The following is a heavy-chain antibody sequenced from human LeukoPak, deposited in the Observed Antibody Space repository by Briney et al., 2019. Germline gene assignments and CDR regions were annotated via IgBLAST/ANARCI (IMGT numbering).Heavy chain of an antibody. J-gene: IGHJ4*02. CDR2: IKQDGNEK. CDR3: ARDGGYCTGGTCYSTH. CDR1: EFTFSSYW. Sequence: PGGSLRLSCAASEFTFSSYWMTWVRQAPGKGLEGVASIKQDGNEKYYVDSVKGRFNISRDNAKNSLYLQMSCLRAEDTAVYYCARDGGYCTGGTCYSTHWGQGALVIVSS. D-gene: IGHD2-15*01. V-gene: IGHV3-7*03.